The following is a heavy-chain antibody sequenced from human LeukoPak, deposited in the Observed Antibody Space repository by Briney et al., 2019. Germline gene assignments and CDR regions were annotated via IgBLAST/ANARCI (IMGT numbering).Heavy chain of an antibody. CDR3: ARGFTRIFPLYYFDY. Sequence: SETLSLTCAVYGGSFSGYYWSWIRQPPGKGLGWIGEINHSGSTNYNPSLKSRVTISVDTSKNQFSLKLSSVTAADTAVYYCARGFTRIFPLYYFDYWGQGTLVTVSS. CDR1: GGSFSGYY. CDR2: INHSGST. V-gene: IGHV4-34*01. J-gene: IGHJ4*02.